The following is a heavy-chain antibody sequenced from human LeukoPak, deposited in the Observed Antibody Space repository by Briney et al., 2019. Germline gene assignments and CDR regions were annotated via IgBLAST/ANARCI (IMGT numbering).Heavy chain of an antibody. V-gene: IGHV3-64*01. Sequence: GGSLRLSCAASGFSFSGDYIHWVRQAPGKGLEYVSAISGDGVTTHYTNSVKGRFTISRDNSKNTVYLQMGSLSTEDTAVYYCARDTNREQDIWGQGTTVTVSS. CDR1: GFSFSGDY. D-gene: IGHD3-3*01. CDR2: ISGDGVTT. CDR3: ARDTNREQDI. J-gene: IGHJ6*02.